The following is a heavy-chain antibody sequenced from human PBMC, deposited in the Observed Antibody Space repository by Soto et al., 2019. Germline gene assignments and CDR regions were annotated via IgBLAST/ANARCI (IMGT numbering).Heavy chain of an antibody. CDR2: IYPGDSET. Sequence: GESLKISCKVSGYSFPSFWIGWVRQMPGKGLEWLGSIYPGDSETRYSPSFQGEVTISADKSITTAYLHWSSLRASDAATYYCVKQHPLDSRAWHNWGQGTLVTVSS. J-gene: IGHJ4*02. CDR3: VKQHPLDSRAWHN. D-gene: IGHD6-19*01. CDR1: GYSFPSFW. V-gene: IGHV5-51*01.